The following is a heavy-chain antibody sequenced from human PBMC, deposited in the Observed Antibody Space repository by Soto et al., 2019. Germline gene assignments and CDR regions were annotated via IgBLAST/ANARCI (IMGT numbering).Heavy chain of an antibody. CDR2: ISYDGSNK. CDR1: GFTFSIYA. J-gene: IGHJ6*02. D-gene: IGHD2-2*01. CDR3: ARDGSVGPAAYYYYGMDV. V-gene: IGHV3-30-3*01. Sequence: GGSLRLSCAASGFTFSIYAMQWVRHAPGKGLEWVAVISYDGSNKYYADSVKGRFTISRDNSKNTLYLQMNSLRAEDTAVYYCARDGSVGPAAYYYYGMDVWGQGTTVTVS.